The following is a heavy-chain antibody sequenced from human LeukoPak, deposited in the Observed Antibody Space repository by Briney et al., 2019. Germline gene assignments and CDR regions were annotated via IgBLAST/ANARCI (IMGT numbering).Heavy chain of an antibody. D-gene: IGHD3-10*01. CDR1: GESISGFY. CDR2: IYYSGST. CDR3: ARMGVLLWFGELSGPAEYFQH. J-gene: IGHJ1*01. Sequence: SETLSLTCTVSGESISGFYWNWIRQPPGKGLEWLGYIYYSGSTNYNPSLKSRVTISIDTSKNQFSLKLSSVTAADTAVYYCARMGVLLWFGELSGPAEYFQHWGQGTLVTVSS. V-gene: IGHV4-59*01.